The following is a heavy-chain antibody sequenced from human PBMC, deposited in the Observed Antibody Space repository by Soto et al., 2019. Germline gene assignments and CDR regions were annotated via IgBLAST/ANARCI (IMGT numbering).Heavy chain of an antibody. CDR3: ARAEYSSSAEYFQH. D-gene: IGHD6-6*01. CDR1: GGSFSGYY. V-gene: IGHV4-34*01. J-gene: IGHJ1*01. Sequence: SETLSLTCAVNGGSFSGYYWSWIRQPPGKGLEWIGEINHSGSTNYNPSLKSRVTISVDTSKNQFSLKLSSVTAADTAVYYCARAEYSSSAEYFQHWGQGTLVTVSS. CDR2: INHSGST.